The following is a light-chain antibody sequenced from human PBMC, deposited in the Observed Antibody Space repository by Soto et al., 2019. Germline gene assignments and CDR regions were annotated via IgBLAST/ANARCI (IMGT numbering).Light chain of an antibody. CDR1: SSDVGGYNY. J-gene: IGLJ1*01. CDR2: EVN. V-gene: IGLV2-8*01. CDR3: ASFRSGTILV. Sequence: QSVLTQPPSASGSPGQSVAISCTGTSSDVGGYNYVSWYQQHPGKAPKLMIYEVNKRPSGVPDRFSGSKSGNTASLTIFGLQAEDEADYFCASFRSGTILVFGSGTKVTVL.